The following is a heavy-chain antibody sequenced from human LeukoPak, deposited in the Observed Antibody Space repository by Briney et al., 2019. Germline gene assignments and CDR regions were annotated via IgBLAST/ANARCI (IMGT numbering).Heavy chain of an antibody. Sequence: PSETLSLTCAVYGGSFSGYYWSWIRQPPGKGLEWIGEINHSGSTNYNPSLKSRVTISVDTSKNQFSLKLSSVTAADTAVYYCARRGRKSYSSSATFDYWGQGTLVTVSS. J-gene: IGHJ4*02. CDR3: ARRGRKSYSSSATFDY. D-gene: IGHD6-6*01. CDR2: INHSGST. V-gene: IGHV4-34*01. CDR1: GGSFSGYY.